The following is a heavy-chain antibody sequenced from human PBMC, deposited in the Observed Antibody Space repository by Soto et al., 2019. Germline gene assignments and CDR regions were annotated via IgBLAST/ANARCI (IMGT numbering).Heavy chain of an antibody. D-gene: IGHD6-13*01. J-gene: IGHJ4*02. Sequence: SGPTLVNPTQTLTLTCSFSGFSLTTTGMCVSWIRQPPGKALEWLTVIDWDGDTYYSTSLKSRLSISRDTSNNQVVLTMTNMDPVDTATYYCARMIYSSSWYFDYWGQGTLVTAPQ. V-gene: IGHV2-70*01. CDR1: GFSLTTTGMC. CDR3: ARMIYSSSWYFDY. CDR2: IDWDGDT.